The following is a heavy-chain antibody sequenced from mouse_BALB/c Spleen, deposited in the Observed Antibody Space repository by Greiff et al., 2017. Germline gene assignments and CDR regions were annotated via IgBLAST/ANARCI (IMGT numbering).Heavy chain of an antibody. J-gene: IGHJ3*01. V-gene: IGHV5-6*02. CDR3: ARQTDGYDTWFAY. Sequence: DVKLVESGGDLVKPGGSLKLSCAASGFTFSSYGMSWVRQTPDKRLEWVATISSGGSYTYYPDSVKGRFTISRDNAKNTLYLQMSSLKSEDTAMYYCARQTDGYDTWFAYWGQGTLVTVSA. CDR2: ISSGGSYT. D-gene: IGHD2-2*01. CDR1: GFTFSSYG.